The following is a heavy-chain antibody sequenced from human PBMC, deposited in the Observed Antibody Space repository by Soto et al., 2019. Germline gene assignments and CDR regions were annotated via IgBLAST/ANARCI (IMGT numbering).Heavy chain of an antibody. CDR2: IYYSGST. V-gene: IGHV4-39*01. Sequence: SETLSLTCTVTGGSISSSSYYWGWIRQPPGKGLEWIGSIYYSGSTYYNPSLKSRVTISVDTSKNQFSLKLSSVTAADTAVYYCARPLFRFGGGMDVWGQGTTVTVSS. CDR1: GGSISSSSYY. D-gene: IGHD3-3*01. J-gene: IGHJ6*02. CDR3: ARPLFRFGGGMDV.